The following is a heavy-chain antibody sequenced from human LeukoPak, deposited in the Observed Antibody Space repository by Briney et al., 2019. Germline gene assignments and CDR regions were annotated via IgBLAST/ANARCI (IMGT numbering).Heavy chain of an antibody. CDR2: ISSNGGST. Sequence: GGSLRLSCSASGFTFSSYAMHWVRQAPGKGLEYVSAISSNGGSTYYADSVKGRFTISRDNSKNTLYLQMSSLRAEDTAVYYCVKSYSSGSYLSPGEHWGQGTLVTVSS. J-gene: IGHJ1*01. CDR3: VKSYSSGSYLSPGEH. D-gene: IGHD3-10*01. V-gene: IGHV3-64D*06. CDR1: GFTFSSYA.